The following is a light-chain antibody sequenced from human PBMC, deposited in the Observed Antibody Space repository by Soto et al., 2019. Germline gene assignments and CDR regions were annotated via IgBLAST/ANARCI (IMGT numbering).Light chain of an antibody. CDR1: SSDVGGYNY. Sequence: QSALTQPASVSGSPGQSITLSCTGTSSDVGGYNYVSWYQQHPGKAPKLMIYEVSNRPSGVSNRFSGSKSGNTASLTISGLQAEDEADYYCSSYTSSSPRVFGGVTKLTVL. CDR2: EVS. CDR3: SSYTSSSPRV. V-gene: IGLV2-14*01. J-gene: IGLJ3*02.